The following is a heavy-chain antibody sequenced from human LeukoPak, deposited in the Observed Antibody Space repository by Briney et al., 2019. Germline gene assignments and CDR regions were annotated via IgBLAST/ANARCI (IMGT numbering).Heavy chain of an antibody. V-gene: IGHV3-9*01. D-gene: IGHD5-24*01. CDR2: ISWNSGSI. J-gene: IGHJ4*02. CDR1: GFTFDDYA. CDR3: AKDIMATMTIFDY. Sequence: GRSLRLSCAASGFTFDDYAMHWVRQAPGKGLEWGSGISWNSGSIGYADSVKGRFTISRDNAKNSLYLQMNSLRAEDTALYYCAKDIMATMTIFDYWGQGTLVTVSS.